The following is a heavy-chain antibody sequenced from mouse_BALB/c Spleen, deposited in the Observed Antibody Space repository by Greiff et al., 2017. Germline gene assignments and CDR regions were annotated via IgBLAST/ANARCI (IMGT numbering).Heavy chain of an antibody. Sequence: EVKVVESGGGLVKPGGSLKLSCAASGFTFSSYAMSWVRQTPEKRLEWVASISSGGSTYYPDSVKGRFTISRDNARNILYLQMSSLRSEDTAMYYCARGDDYDGIYYAMDYWGQGTSVTVSS. CDR3: ARGDDYDGIYYAMDY. CDR2: ISSGGST. CDR1: GFTFSSYA. V-gene: IGHV5-6-5*01. J-gene: IGHJ4*01. D-gene: IGHD2-4*01.